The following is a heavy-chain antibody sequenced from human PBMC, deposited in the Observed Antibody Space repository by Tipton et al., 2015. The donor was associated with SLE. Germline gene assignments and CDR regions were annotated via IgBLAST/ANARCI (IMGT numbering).Heavy chain of an antibody. V-gene: IGHV4-31*03. D-gene: IGHD5-12*01. J-gene: IGHJ4*02. Sequence: TLSLTCTVSGGSISSGGYYWSWIRQHPGKGLEWIGYIYTSGSTYYNPSLKSRVTISVDRSKNQFSLKLSSVTAADTAVYYCARRSGYVAGFDYWGQGTLVTISS. CDR3: ARRSGYVAGFDY. CDR2: IYTSGST. CDR1: GGSISSGGYY.